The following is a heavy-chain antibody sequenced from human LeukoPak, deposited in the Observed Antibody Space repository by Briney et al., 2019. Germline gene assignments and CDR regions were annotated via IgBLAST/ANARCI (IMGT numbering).Heavy chain of an antibody. CDR2: IKQDGSEK. D-gene: IGHD7-27*01. J-gene: IGHJ3*02. CDR1: GFTFSSYW. Sequence: PGGSLRLSCAASGFTFSSYWMSWVRQAPGKGLEWVANIKQDGSEKYYVDSVKGRFTISRDNAKNSLYLQMNSLRAEDTAVYYSARRTNWGFMGDAFDIWGQGTMVTVSS. V-gene: IGHV3-7*01. CDR3: ARRTNWGFMGDAFDI.